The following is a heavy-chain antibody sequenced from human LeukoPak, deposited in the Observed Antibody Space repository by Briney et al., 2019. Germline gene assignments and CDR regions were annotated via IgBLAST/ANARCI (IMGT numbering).Heavy chain of an antibody. V-gene: IGHV5-51*01. D-gene: IGHD4-17*01. Sequence: GESLKISFKGSGYSFTSYWIGWVRQMPGKGLEWMGIIYPGDSDTRYSPSFQGQVTISADKSISTAYLQWSSLKASDTAMYYCARRHCDYGDFHGRWFDPWGQGTLVTVSS. CDR3: ARRHCDYGDFHGRWFDP. CDR2: IYPGDSDT. J-gene: IGHJ5*02. CDR1: GYSFTSYW.